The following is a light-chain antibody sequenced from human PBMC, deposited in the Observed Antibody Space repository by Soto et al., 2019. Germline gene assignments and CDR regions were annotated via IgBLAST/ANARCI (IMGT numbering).Light chain of an antibody. CDR2: GVS. Sequence: EIVLTQSPGTLSLSPGERDTLSCRASQSVIGRQLAWYQHKPGQAPRLLIYGVSSRATGIPDRFTGSGSGTDFTLTISRLEPEDVAVFYCQVYGPSPPITFGQGTRLEI. V-gene: IGKV3-20*01. J-gene: IGKJ5*01. CDR3: QVYGPSPPIT. CDR1: QSVIGRQ.